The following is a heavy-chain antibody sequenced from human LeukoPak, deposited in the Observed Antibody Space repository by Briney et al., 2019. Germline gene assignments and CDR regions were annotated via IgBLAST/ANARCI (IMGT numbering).Heavy chain of an antibody. CDR3: ARLAGYNSYYYYMDV. Sequence: GGSLRLSCAASGFTFSSYSMNWVRQAPGKGLEWVSSISSSSSYIYYADSVKGRFTISRDNAKNSLYLQMNSLRAEDTAVYYCARLAGYNSYYYYMDVWGKGTTVTVSS. CDR1: GFTFSSYS. CDR2: ISSSSSYI. V-gene: IGHV3-21*01. D-gene: IGHD5-24*01. J-gene: IGHJ6*03.